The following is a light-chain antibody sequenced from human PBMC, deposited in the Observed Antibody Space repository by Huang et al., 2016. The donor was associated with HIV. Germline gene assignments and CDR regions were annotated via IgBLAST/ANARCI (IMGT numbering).Light chain of an antibody. CDR1: QSLLHSSNKNY. CDR2: WLS. CDR3: QQYITTPLT. J-gene: IGKJ4*02. Sequence: DIVMTQSPDSLAVSRGERATISCKSSQSLLHSSNKNYLAWYQQTPGQTPKLLIYWLSTQETGVPDGFSGDGSESHVTHTINGLQAEDVAVYYCQQYITTPLTFGGGTKVE. V-gene: IGKV4-1*01.